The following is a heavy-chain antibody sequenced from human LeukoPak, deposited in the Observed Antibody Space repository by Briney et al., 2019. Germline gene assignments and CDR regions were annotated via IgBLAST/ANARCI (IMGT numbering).Heavy chain of an antibody. CDR3: VREGGLMIRRYYFDY. Sequence: GGSLRLSCETSGFTFKNYAMHWVRQAPGKGLEGVAFIRYDGTQQSYADSVKGRFTISRDNSKNLLYLHMSTLRVDDTAVYYCVREGGLMIRRYYFDYWGQGILVTVSS. CDR2: IRYDGTQQ. J-gene: IGHJ4*02. CDR1: GFTFKNYA. V-gene: IGHV3-30*02. D-gene: IGHD3-16*01.